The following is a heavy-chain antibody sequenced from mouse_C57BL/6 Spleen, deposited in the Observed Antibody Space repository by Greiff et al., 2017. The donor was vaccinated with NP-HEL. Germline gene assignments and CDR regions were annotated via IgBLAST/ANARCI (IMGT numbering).Heavy chain of an antibody. CDR3: ARNPTVGAMDY. Sequence: VQLQQSGPGLVQPSQSLSITCTVSGFSLTSYGVHWVRQSPGKGLEWLGVIWNGGSTDYNAAFISRLSISKDNSKSQVFFKMNSLQADDTAIYYCARNPTVGAMDYWGQGTSVTVSS. CDR2: IWNGGST. J-gene: IGHJ4*01. CDR1: GFSLTSYG. V-gene: IGHV2-2*01. D-gene: IGHD1-1*01.